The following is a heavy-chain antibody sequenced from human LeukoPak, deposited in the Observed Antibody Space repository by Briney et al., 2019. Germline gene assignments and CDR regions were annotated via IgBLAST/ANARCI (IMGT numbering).Heavy chain of an antibody. J-gene: IGHJ4*02. Sequence: SQTLSLTCTVSGGSINTGGYYWSWIRQHPGKGLEWIGFVHYSGSTYYNPSLRSRVTMSVDTSENQFSLELSSVTAADTAVYYCARTSEDTGYGDFDYWGQGTLVTVSS. CDR2: VHYSGST. CDR1: GGSINTGGYY. V-gene: IGHV4-31*03. CDR3: ARTSEDTGYGDFDY. D-gene: IGHD4-17*01.